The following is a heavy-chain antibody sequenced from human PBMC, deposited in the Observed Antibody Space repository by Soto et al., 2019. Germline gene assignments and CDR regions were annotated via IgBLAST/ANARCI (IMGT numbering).Heavy chain of an antibody. J-gene: IGHJ6*03. V-gene: IGHV3-66*01. D-gene: IGHD2-2*01. Sequence: VQLVQSGGGVVQPGGSLRLSCAASGFSVDNNYMSWVRQAPGKGLEWVSVIYSVGSTYYADSVKGSFTISRDNSKNTLYLQMNSLRAEDTAVYYGARDSTAYSYMDVWGKGTTVTVSS. CDR2: IYSVGST. CDR3: ARDSTAYSYMDV. CDR1: GFSVDNNY.